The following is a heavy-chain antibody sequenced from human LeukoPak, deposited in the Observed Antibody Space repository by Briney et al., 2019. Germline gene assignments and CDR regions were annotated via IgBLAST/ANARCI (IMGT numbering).Heavy chain of an antibody. D-gene: IGHD3-10*01. CDR2: ISYDGGNK. CDR3: AKAHHSGSYYNNFDY. V-gene: IGHV3-30*04. J-gene: IGHJ4*02. CDR1: GFTFSSYA. Sequence: PGGSLRLSCAASGFTFSSYAMHWARQAPAKGLEWVAVISYDGGNKYYADSVKGRFTISRDNSKNTLYLQMNSLRAEDTAVYYCAKAHHSGSYYNNFDYWGQGTLVTVSS.